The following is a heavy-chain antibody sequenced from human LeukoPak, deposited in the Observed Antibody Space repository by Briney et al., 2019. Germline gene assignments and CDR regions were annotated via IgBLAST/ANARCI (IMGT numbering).Heavy chain of an antibody. J-gene: IGHJ4*02. D-gene: IGHD2-2*01. CDR1: GGTFSSYA. CDR2: IIPIFGTA. V-gene: IGHV1-69*13. CDR3: ARGHCSSTSCSIDY. Sequence: SVKVSCKASGGTFSSYAISWVRQAPGQGLEWMGGIIPIFGTANNAQKFQGRVTITADESTSTAYMELSSLRSEDTAVYYCARGHCSSTSCSIDYWGQGTLVTVSS.